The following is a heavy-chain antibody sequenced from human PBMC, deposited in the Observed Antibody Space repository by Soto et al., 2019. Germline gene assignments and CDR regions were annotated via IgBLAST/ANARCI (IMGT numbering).Heavy chain of an antibody. V-gene: IGHV3-23*01. CDR2: ISGSGGTT. J-gene: IGHJ3*02. Sequence: EVQLLESGGGLVQHGGSLRLSCAASGFTFSSYAMSWVRQAPGKGLEWVSAISGSGGTTYYADSVKGRFTFSRDNSKNTLYLQMNSLRAEDTAVYYCAKTANGWFSAFDIWGQGTMVTVSP. D-gene: IGHD6-19*01. CDR3: AKTANGWFSAFDI. CDR1: GFTFSSYA.